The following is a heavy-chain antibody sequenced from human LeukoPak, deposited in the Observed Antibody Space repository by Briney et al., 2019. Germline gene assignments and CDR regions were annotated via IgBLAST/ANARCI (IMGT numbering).Heavy chain of an antibody. V-gene: IGHV1-2*06. CDR3: ARAGYYGEWLVLDY. CDR2: INPNSGGT. D-gene: IGHD6-19*01. Sequence: ASVKVSCNVSGYTFTGYYMHWVRQAPGQGLEWMGRINPNSGGTNYAQKFQGRVTMTRDTSISTAYMELSRLRSDDTAVYYCARAGYYGEWLVLDYWGQGTLVTVSS. CDR1: GYTFTGYY. J-gene: IGHJ4*02.